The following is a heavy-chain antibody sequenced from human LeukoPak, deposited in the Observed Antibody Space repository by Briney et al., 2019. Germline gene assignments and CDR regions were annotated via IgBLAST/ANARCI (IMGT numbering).Heavy chain of an antibody. CDR2: IYYSGST. CDR3: ARGSRYCSSTSCYADFDY. Sequence: PSETLSLTCTVSGGSISSYYWSWIRQPPGKGLEWIGYIYYSGSTNYNPSLKSRVTISVDTSKNQISLNLNSVTAADTAVYYCARGSRYCSSTSCYADFDYWGQGTLVTVSS. D-gene: IGHD2-2*01. CDR1: GGSISSYY. J-gene: IGHJ4*02. V-gene: IGHV4-59*12.